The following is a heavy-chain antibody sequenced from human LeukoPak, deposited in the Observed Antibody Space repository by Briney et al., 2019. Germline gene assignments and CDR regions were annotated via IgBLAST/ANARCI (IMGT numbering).Heavy chain of an antibody. CDR1: GASITTSRYY. D-gene: IGHD3-22*01. CDR3: ARHDYYEGRAFDI. J-gene: IGHJ3*02. CDR2: IYYTGST. Sequence: SETLSPTCTVPGASITTSRYYWGWIRQPPRMSLEWFGRIYYTGSTYYNPSLKKPVTISVATSKSEFSLKLTSVTAADTAVYFCARHDYYEGRAFDIWGQGAMVTVSS. V-gene: IGHV4-39*01.